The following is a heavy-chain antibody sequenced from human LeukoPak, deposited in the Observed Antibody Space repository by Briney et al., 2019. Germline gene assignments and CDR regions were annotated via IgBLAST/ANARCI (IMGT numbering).Heavy chain of an antibody. D-gene: IGHD3-10*01. J-gene: IGHJ4*02. CDR1: GFTFSDYY. V-gene: IGHV3-11*01. CDR2: ISSSGHTI. CDR3: ARVKTYGRYFDF. Sequence: GGSLRLSCAASGFTFSDYYMSWIRQAPGKGLEWVSYISSSGHTIYYADSVKGRFTVSRDNAKNSLYLQMNSPRAEDTAVYYCARVKTYGRYFDFWGQGTLVTVS.